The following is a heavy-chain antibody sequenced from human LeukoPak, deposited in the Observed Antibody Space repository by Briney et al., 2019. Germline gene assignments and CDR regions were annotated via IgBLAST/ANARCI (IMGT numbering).Heavy chain of an antibody. J-gene: IGHJ4*02. D-gene: IGHD6-13*01. CDR3: ATRGIYFDY. Sequence: PGGSLRLSCAASGFTFSSHLMHWVRQAPGKGLVWVSRISSDGTYTNYADSVRGRFTISRDNAKNTLYLQMNSLRAEDTAVYYCATRGIYFDYWGQGTLVTVSS. CDR1: GFTFSSHL. V-gene: IGHV3-74*01. CDR2: ISSDGTYT.